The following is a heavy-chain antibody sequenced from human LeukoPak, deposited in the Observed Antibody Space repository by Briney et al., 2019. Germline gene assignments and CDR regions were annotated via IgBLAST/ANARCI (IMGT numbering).Heavy chain of an antibody. V-gene: IGHV1-69*13. CDR3: AGVQGSLYYDFWSGYGY. D-gene: IGHD3-3*01. Sequence: SVKVSCKASGGTFSSYAISWVRQAPGQGLEWMGGIIPIFGTANYAQKFQGRVTITADESTSTAYMELSSLRSEDTAVYYCAGVQGSLYYDFWSGYGYWGQGTLVTVSS. J-gene: IGHJ4*02. CDR2: IIPIFGTA. CDR1: GGTFSSYA.